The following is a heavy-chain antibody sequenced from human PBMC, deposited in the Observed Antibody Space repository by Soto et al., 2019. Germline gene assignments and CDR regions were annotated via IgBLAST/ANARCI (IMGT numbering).Heavy chain of an antibody. CDR3: ARGVVRGVISWFDP. Sequence: PSETLSVTCAVSGGSISSGGYSWSWIRQPPGKGLEWIGYIYHSGSTYYNPSLKSRVTISVDRSKNQFSLKLSSVTAADTAVYYCARGVVRGVISWFDPWGQGTLVTVSS. J-gene: IGHJ5*02. CDR2: IYHSGST. D-gene: IGHD3-10*01. CDR1: GGSISSGGYS. V-gene: IGHV4-30-2*01.